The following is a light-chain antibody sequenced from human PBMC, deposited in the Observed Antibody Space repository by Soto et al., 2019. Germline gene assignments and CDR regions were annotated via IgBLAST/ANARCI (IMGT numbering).Light chain of an antibody. V-gene: IGKV3-11*01. CDR1: QSVSTY. CDR2: DAS. Sequence: EIVLTQSPATLSLSPGERATLSCRASQSVSTYLTWYQQKPGQAPRLLISDASNRATGIPARFSGSGSGTDFTLTISRLDPEDFAVYYCLQRSDWPITFGQGTRLEIK. CDR3: LQRSDWPIT. J-gene: IGKJ5*01.